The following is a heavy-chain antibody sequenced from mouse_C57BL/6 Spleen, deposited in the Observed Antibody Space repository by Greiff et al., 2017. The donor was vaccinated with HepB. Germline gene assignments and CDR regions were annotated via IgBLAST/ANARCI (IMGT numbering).Heavy chain of an antibody. CDR2: INPKNGGT. Sequence: EVQLQQSGPELVKPGASVKMSCKASGYTFTDYNMHWVKQSHGKSLEWIGYINPKNGGTSYNQKFKGKATLTVNMSSSTAYMELRSLTSEDSAVYYCARGVYYEFWYFDYWGQGTTLTVSS. D-gene: IGHD1-1*01. CDR3: ARGVYYEFWYFDY. J-gene: IGHJ2*01. CDR1: GYTFTDYN. V-gene: IGHV1-22*01.